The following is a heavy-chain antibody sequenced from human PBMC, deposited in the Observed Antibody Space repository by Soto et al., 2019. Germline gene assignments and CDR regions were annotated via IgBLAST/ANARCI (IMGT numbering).Heavy chain of an antibody. CDR2: IIPIFGTA. CDR3: ARVGTIFFWFDP. V-gene: IGHV1-69*13. CDR1: GGAFSSYA. Sequence: ASVKVSCKASGGAFSSYAISWVRQAPGQGLEWMGGIIPIFGTANYAQKFQGRVTITADESTSTAYMELSSLRSEDTAVYYCARVGTIFFWFDPWGQGTLVTVSS. D-gene: IGHD3-9*01. J-gene: IGHJ5*02.